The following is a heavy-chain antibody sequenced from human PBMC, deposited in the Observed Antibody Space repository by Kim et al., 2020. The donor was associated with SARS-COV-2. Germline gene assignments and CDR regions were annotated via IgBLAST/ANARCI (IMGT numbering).Heavy chain of an antibody. J-gene: IGHJ3*02. Sequence: TYYPGSVKGRFTISRENAKNSLYLQMNSLRAGDTAVYYCARGSWFGERDIWGQGTMVTVSS. CDR2: T. D-gene: IGHD3-10*01. V-gene: IGHV3-13*01. CDR3: ARGSWFGERDI.